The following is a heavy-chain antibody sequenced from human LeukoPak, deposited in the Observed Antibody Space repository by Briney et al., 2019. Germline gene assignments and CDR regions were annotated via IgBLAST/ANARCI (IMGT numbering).Heavy chain of an antibody. D-gene: IGHD3-10*01. CDR3: ARHVNWRSGQSWFDP. J-gene: IGHJ5*02. CDR1: GFRLTSYW. V-gene: IGHV5-10-1*01. CDR2: IDPSDSDT. Sequence: GGSPKISCKASGFRLTSYWISWVRQMPGEGLEWMGRIDPSDSDTNYSPPFQGHVTMSADKSISTAYLQWSSLKASDTAMYFCARHVNWRSGQSWFDPWGQGTLVTVSS.